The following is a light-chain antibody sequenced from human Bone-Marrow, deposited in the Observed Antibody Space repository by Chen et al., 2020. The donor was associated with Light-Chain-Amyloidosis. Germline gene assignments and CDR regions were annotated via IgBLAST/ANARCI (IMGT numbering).Light chain of an antibody. V-gene: IGKV1-5*03. CDR2: RAS. CDR1: QGITSW. Sequence: DIQTTQSPSTLSASVGDRVTITCRASQGITSWLAWYRQKSGKAPELLIYRASNLESLVPSGFSGSGSGTEFTLTINSLKPDDFATYYFQQYNSDPWTFGQGTKVEIK. CDR3: QQYNSDPWT. J-gene: IGKJ1*01.